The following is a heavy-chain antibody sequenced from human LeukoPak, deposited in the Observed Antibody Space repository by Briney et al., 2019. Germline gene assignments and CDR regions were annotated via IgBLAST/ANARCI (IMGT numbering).Heavy chain of an antibody. CDR2: IRYDGSNK. J-gene: IGHJ4*02. V-gene: IGHV3-30*02. CDR3: AKSGGKAVDYFDY. Sequence: PGGSLRLSCAASGFTFSSYGMHWVRQAPGKGLEWVAFIRYDGSNKYYADSVKVRFTISRDNSKNTLYLQMNSLRAEDTAVYYCAKSGGKAVDYFDYWGQGTLVTVSS. CDR1: GFTFSSYG. D-gene: IGHD6-19*01.